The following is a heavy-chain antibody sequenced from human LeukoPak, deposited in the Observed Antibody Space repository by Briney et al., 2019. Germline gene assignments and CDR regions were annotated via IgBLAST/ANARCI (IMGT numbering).Heavy chain of an antibody. D-gene: IGHD2-2*02. CDR1: GYTFTSYS. J-gene: IGHJ4*02. CDR3: ATVHCSSTSCYSFDY. Sequence: ASVKVSCKASGYTFTSYSISWVRQAPGQGLEWMGWISAYNGNTNYAQKLQGRVTMTTDTSTSTAYMELRSLRSDDTAVYYCATVHCSSTSCYSFDYWGQGTLVTVSS. V-gene: IGHV1-18*01. CDR2: ISAYNGNT.